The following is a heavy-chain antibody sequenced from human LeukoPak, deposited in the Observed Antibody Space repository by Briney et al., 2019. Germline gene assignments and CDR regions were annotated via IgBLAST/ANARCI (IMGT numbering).Heavy chain of an antibody. J-gene: IGHJ4*02. CDR2: ISGSGGST. V-gene: IGHV3-23*01. Sequence: GGSLRLSCAASGFTFSSYAMSWVRQAPGKGLEWVSAISGSGGSTYYADSVKGRFTISRDNSKNTLYLQMNSLRAEDTAVYYCAKDHNLIEWELLTDWGQGTLVTVSS. D-gene: IGHD1-26*01. CDR3: AKDHNLIEWELLTD. CDR1: GFTFSSYA.